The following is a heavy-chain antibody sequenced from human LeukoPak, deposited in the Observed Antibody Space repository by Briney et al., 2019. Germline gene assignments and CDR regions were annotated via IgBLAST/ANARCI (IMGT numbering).Heavy chain of an antibody. Sequence: ASVEVSCKASGYTFTNYDITWVRQAPGQGLEWMGGFDPEDGETIYAQKFQGRVTMTEDTSTDTAYMELSSLRSEDTAVYYCATVRGIRDDFWSGYNWFDPWGQGTLVTVSS. J-gene: IGHJ5*02. V-gene: IGHV1-24*01. CDR3: ATVRGIRDDFWSGYNWFDP. CDR1: GYTFTNYD. CDR2: FDPEDGET. D-gene: IGHD3-3*01.